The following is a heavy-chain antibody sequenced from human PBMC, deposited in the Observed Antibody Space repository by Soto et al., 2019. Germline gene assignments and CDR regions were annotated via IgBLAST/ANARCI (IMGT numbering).Heavy chain of an antibody. Sequence: EVQLLESGGGLVQPGGSLRLSCTASGFTFSVYAMGWVRQAPGKGLEWVSGIVGSGSSTYYADSVKGRFTISRDNSHNSLYLQMDSLRVDDTAGYYCAKDWVVTVLVPFDYWGQGTLVTVSS. V-gene: IGHV3-23*01. CDR2: IVGSGSST. J-gene: IGHJ4*02. CDR1: GFTFSVYA. CDR3: AKDWVVTVLVPFDY. D-gene: IGHD5-18*01.